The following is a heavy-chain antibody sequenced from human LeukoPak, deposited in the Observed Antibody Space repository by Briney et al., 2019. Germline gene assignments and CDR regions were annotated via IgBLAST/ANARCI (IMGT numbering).Heavy chain of an antibody. CDR2: IYTSGST. J-gene: IGHJ5*01. Sequence: SETLSRTCTVSGGSISSGSYYWSWIRQPAGKGLEWIGRIYTSGSTNYNPSLKSRVTISVDTSKNQFSPKLSSVTAADTAVYYCATGSPNNWFESWGQGALVTVSS. D-gene: IGHD1-14*01. CDR3: ATGSPNNWFES. V-gene: IGHV4-61*02. CDR1: GGSISSGSYY.